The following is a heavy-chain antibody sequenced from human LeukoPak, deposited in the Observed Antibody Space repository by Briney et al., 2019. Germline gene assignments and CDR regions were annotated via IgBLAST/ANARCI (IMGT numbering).Heavy chain of an antibody. CDR3: AKDFWSGNYQSGGLDV. V-gene: IGHV3-23*01. D-gene: IGHD3-3*01. J-gene: IGHJ6*02. Sequence: GGSLRLSCAASGFTFRNFAMSWVRQAPGRGLEWVSHITNNADATYYADSMKGRFTVSRDNSNNILYLQLDSLRAEDAAVYYCAKDFWSGNYQSGGLDVWAQGSTVTVSS. CDR2: ITNNADAT. CDR1: GFTFRNFA.